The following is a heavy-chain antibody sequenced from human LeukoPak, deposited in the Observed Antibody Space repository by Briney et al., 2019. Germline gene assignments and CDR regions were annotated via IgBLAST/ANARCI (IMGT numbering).Heavy chain of an antibody. V-gene: IGHV3-23*01. CDR3: AKDRAGGSVWYAFDP. Sequence: GGSLRLSCAASGFTFSSYAMSWVRQAPGKGLEWVSVISFSGGSTDYADSVRGRFTISRDNSKNTLYLQMNSLRPDDTAVYYCAKDRAGGSVWYAFDPWGQGTLVTVSS. J-gene: IGHJ5*02. CDR2: ISFSGGST. CDR1: GFTFSSYA. D-gene: IGHD6-13*01.